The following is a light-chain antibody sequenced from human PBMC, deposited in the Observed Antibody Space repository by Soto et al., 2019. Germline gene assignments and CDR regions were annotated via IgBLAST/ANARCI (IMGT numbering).Light chain of an antibody. CDR1: QSVTSSY. V-gene: IGKV3-20*01. J-gene: IGKJ2*01. Sequence: EVVLTQSPGTLSLSPGERATLSCRASQSVTSSYFGASNRATGIPDRFSGSGSGADFTLTISRLEPEDFAIYYCQQYGISPYTFGQGTKLDI. CDR3: QQYGISPYT. CDR2: GAS.